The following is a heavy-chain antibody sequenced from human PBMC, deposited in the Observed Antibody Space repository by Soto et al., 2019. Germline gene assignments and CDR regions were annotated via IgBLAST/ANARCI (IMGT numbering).Heavy chain of an antibody. V-gene: IGHV1-46*01. CDR2: IDPTGGIR. D-gene: IGHD2-2*01. Sequence: ASVKVSCKASGHSITSHYMHWLRQAPGQGLEWMGTIDPTGGIRNYAQKFQGRVTITADESTSTAYMELSSLRSEDTAVYYCARLTVISTTSYYYGMDVWGQGTTVTVS. CDR3: ARLTVISTTSYYYGMDV. J-gene: IGHJ6*02. CDR1: GHSITSHY.